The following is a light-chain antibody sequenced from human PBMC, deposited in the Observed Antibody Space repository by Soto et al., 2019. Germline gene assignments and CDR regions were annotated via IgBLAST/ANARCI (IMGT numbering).Light chain of an antibody. CDR3: QSYDRSLSYV. Sequence: QSVLTQPPSVSGAPGQSVTISCTGRSSNIGAGYDVHWYQQLPGTAPKLLIYRNTNRPSGVPDRFSGSKSGTSASLAITGLQAEDEADYYCQSYDRSLSYVFGTGTKVTVL. CDR2: RNT. CDR1: SSNIGAGYD. J-gene: IGLJ1*01. V-gene: IGLV1-40*01.